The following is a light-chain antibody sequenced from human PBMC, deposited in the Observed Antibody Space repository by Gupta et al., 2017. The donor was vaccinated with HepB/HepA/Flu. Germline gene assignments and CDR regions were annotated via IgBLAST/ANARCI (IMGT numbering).Light chain of an antibody. J-gene: IGKJ4*01. CDR2: ESS. CDR1: QHISTF. CDR3: QQYHLFPLT. V-gene: IGKV1-5*03. Sequence: DIQMTQSPATLSASVGDRVTISCQASQHISTFLAWYQQKPGKAPNLLISESSILESGGPSRFTASGSGTEFTLTINTLQPEDFATYYGQQYHLFPLTFGGGTKVEF.